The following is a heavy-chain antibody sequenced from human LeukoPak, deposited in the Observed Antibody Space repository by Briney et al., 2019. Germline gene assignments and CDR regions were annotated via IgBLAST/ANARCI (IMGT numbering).Heavy chain of an antibody. CDR3: AAAVVGGGIDY. Sequence: GGSLRLSCAASGFTFSDYYMTWIRQASGKGLEWVSYISSSSSNTNYGDSVKGRFTISRDNAKNSLYLQMNSLRAEDTAVYYCAAAVVGGGIDYWGQGTLVTVSS. J-gene: IGHJ4*02. CDR2: ISSSSSNT. D-gene: IGHD1-26*01. CDR1: GFTFSDYY. V-gene: IGHV3-11*03.